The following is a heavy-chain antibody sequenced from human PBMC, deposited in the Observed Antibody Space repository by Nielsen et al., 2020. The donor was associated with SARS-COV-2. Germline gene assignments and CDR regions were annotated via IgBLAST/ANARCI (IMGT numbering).Heavy chain of an antibody. CDR1: GFTFSDYY. CDR3: AKDSEVAGYDH. CDR2: ISSSSSII. Sequence: GGSLRLSCAASGFTFSDYYMSWIRQAPGKGLEWVSYISSSSSIIYYADSVRGRFTISRDNAKSSLYLQMNSLRVDDTAVYYCAKDSEVAGYDHWGQGTLVTVSS. J-gene: IGHJ4*02. D-gene: IGHD6-19*01. V-gene: IGHV3-11*01.